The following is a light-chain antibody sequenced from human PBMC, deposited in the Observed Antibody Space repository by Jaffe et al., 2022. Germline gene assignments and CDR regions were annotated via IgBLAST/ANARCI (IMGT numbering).Light chain of an antibody. CDR1: QGISSY. CDR2: AAS. V-gene: IGKV1-8*01. Sequence: AIRMTQSPSSFSASTGDRVTITCRASQGISSYLAWYQQKPGKAPKLLIYAASTLQSGVPSRFSGSGSGTDFTLTISCLQSEDFATYYCQQYYSYPPSTFGQGTKVEIK. CDR3: QQYYSYPPST. J-gene: IGKJ1*01.